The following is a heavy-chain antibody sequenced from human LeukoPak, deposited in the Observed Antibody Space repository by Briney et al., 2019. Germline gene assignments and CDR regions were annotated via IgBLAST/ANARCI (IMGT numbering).Heavy chain of an antibody. V-gene: IGHV1-69*05. D-gene: IGHD3-22*01. J-gene: IGHJ3*02. CDR3: ASGYYDSSGYYDDAFDI. CDR2: IIPIFGTA. Sequence: ASVKVSCKASGGTFSSYAISWVRQAPGPGLEWMGRIIPIFGTANYAQKFQGRVTITTDESTSTAYMELSSLRSEDTAVYYCASGYYDSSGYYDDAFDIWGQGTMVTVSS. CDR1: GGTFSSYA.